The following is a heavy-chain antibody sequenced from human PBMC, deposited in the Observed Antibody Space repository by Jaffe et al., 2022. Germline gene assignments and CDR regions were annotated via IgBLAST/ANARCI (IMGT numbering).Heavy chain of an antibody. CDR2: IYPGDSDT. Sequence: EVQLVQSGAEVKKPGESLKISCKGSGYSFTSYWIGWVRQMPGKGLEWMGIIYPGDSDTRYSPSFQGQVTISADKSISTAYLQWSSLKASDTAMYYCVTGTYYYDSSGYYAAPLFDYWGQGTLVTVSS. CDR1: GYSFTSYW. V-gene: IGHV5-51*03. CDR3: VTGTYYYDSSGYYAAPLFDY. J-gene: IGHJ4*02. D-gene: IGHD3-22*01.